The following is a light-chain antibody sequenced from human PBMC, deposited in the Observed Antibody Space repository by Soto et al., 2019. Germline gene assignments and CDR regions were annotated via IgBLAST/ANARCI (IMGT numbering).Light chain of an antibody. CDR1: SSDVGSYNR. CDR2: DVN. CDR3: SSYTISTTYV. Sequence: QSVLTQPPSVSGSPGQSVAISCTGTSSDVGSYNRVSWYQQPPGTAPKLMIYDVNNRPSGVPDRFSGSKSGNTASLTISGLQAEDEADYNCSSYTISTTYVFGPGTKFTVL. V-gene: IGLV2-18*02. J-gene: IGLJ1*01.